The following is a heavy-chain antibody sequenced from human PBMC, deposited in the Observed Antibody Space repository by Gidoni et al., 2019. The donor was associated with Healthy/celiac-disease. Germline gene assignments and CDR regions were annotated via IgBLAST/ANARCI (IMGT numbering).Heavy chain of an antibody. CDR1: GFTFSSYW. Sequence: EVQLVESGGGLVQRGGSLRLSCAASGFTFSSYWMHWVRQAPGKGLVWVSRINSDGSSTTYADSVKGRFTISRDNAKNTVYLQMNSLRAEDTAVYYCARESLDYYGSGSYFDYWGQGTLVTVSS. CDR2: INSDGSST. V-gene: IGHV3-74*01. CDR3: ARESLDYYGSGSYFDY. D-gene: IGHD3-10*01. J-gene: IGHJ4*02.